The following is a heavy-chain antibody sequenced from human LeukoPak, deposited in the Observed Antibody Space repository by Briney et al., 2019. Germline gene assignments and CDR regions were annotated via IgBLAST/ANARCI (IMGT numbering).Heavy chain of an antibody. D-gene: IGHD6-13*01. CDR3: ARAGVGIAAAGSDAFDI. V-gene: IGHV3-20*04. CDR2: INGNGGGT. J-gene: IGHJ3*02. CDR1: RFTFDDYG. Sequence: GGSLRLSCAASRFTFDDYGMSWVRHGPGKGLGRVSGINGNGGGTGYADSVKGRFTISTDNAKNSLYLQMNSLRADDTALYYCARAGVGIAAAGSDAFDIWGQGTMVTVSS.